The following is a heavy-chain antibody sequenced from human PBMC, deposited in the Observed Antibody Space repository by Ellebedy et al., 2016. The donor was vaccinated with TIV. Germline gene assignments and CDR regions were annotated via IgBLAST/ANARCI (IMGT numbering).Heavy chain of an antibody. J-gene: IGHJ5*02. D-gene: IGHD3-10*01. Sequence: GESLKISCAASGFTFSGFTMNWVRQAPGKGLEWVSSISSNSAYIHDADSVKGRFTISRDNSKNTLNLQMNSLRLEDTAVYYCAKVLFAFGEFESPFDPWGQGTLVIVSS. V-gene: IGHV3-21*01. CDR1: GFTFSGFT. CDR2: ISSNSAYI. CDR3: AKVLFAFGEFESPFDP.